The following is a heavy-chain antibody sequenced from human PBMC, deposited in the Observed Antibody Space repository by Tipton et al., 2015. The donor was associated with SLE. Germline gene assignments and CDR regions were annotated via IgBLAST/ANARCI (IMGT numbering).Heavy chain of an antibody. CDR1: GFTVSSNY. V-gene: IGHV3-53*04. CDR3: ARVGGGSSWYGWFVP. J-gene: IGHJ5*02. Sequence: QLVQSGGGLVQPGGSLRLSCAASGFTVSSNYMSWVRQAPGKGLEWVSVIYSGGSTYYADSVKGRFTISRHNSKNTLYLQMNSRRAEDTAVYYFARVGGGSSWYGWFVPWCQGTLVTVSS. CDR2: IYSGGST. D-gene: IGHD6-13*01.